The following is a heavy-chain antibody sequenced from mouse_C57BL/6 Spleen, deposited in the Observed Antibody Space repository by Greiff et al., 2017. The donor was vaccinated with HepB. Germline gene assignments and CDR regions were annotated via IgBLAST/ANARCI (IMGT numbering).Heavy chain of an antibody. Sequence: QVQLQQSGAELARPGASVKLSCKASGYTFTSYGISWVKQRTGQGLEWIGEIYPRSGNTYYYEKFKGKATLTADKASSTAYMELRSLTSEDSAVYFCARGGSAVVAPGFAYWGQGTLVTVSA. V-gene: IGHV1-81*01. CDR2: IYPRSGNT. CDR1: GYTFTSYG. D-gene: IGHD1-1*01. CDR3: ARGGSAVVAPGFAY. J-gene: IGHJ3*01.